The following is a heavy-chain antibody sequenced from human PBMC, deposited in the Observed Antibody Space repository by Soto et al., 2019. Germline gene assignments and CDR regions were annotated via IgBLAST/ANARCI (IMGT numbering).Heavy chain of an antibody. D-gene: IGHD2-15*01. V-gene: IGHV4-39*01. CDR1: GGSISSSSYY. J-gene: IGHJ4*02. CDR3: ARGYCSGGSCYRY. Sequence: SETLSLTCTVSGGSISSSSYYWGWLRQPPGKGLEWIGSIYYSGSTYYNPSLKSRVTISVDTSKNQFSLKLSSVTAADTAVYYCARGYCSGGSCYRYWGQGSQVTVSS. CDR2: IYYSGST.